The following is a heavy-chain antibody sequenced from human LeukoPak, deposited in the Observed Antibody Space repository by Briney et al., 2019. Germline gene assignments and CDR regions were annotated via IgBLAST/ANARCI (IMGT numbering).Heavy chain of an antibody. CDR1: GFTFDDYA. D-gene: IGHD1-26*01. CDR3: AKAPIQSPRPSGSYYGDDAFDI. CDR2: ISWNSGTV. Sequence: PGGSLRLSCAASGFTFDDYAMHWVRQAPGKGLGWVSGISWNSGTVGYADSVKGRFTISRDNAKNSLYLQMNSLRAEDTALYYCAKAPIQSPRPSGSYYGDDAFDIWGQGTMITVSS. J-gene: IGHJ3*02. V-gene: IGHV3-9*01.